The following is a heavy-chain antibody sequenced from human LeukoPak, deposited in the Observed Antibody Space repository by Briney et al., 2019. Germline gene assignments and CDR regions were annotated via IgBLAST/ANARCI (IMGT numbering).Heavy chain of an antibody. CDR3: ARERRGRYYYYYMDV. CDR2: ISAYNGNT. CDR1: NYTYTDYG. V-gene: IGHV1-18*01. Sequence: ASVKVSCKASNYTYTDYGIYWVRQAPGQGLEWVGWISAYNGNTNYAQKLQGRVTMTTDTSTSTAYMELRSLRSDDTAVYYCARERRGRYYYYYMDVWGKGTTVTISS. J-gene: IGHJ6*03.